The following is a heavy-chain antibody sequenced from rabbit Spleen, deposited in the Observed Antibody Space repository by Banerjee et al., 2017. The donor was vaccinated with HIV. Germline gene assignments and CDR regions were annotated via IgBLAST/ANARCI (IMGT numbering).Heavy chain of an antibody. V-gene: IGHV1S40*01. CDR3: ARDAGTSFSTYGMDL. CDR2: IDAGSSGFT. D-gene: IGHD8-1*01. CDR1: GVSFSISSY. J-gene: IGHJ6*01. Sequence: QSLEESGGDLVKPGASLTLTCTASGVSFSISSYMCWVRQAPGKGLEWIACIDAGSSGFTYFATWAKGRFTISKTSSTTVSLQVTSLTGADTATYFCARDAGTSFSTYGMDLWGPGTLVTV.